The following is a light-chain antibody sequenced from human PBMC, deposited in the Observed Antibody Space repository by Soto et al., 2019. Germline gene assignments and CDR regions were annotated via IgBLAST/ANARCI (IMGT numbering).Light chain of an antibody. J-gene: IGLJ1*01. CDR1: SSDVGGYNY. Sequence: QSSLARPRSVSVSPGQSVTISCTGTSSDVGGYNYVSWYQQHPGKAPKLMIYDVSKRPSGVPDRFSGSKSGNTASLTISGLQAEDEADYYCCSYAGSYTYVFGTGTKVTVL. CDR2: DVS. CDR3: CSYAGSYTYV. V-gene: IGLV2-11*01.